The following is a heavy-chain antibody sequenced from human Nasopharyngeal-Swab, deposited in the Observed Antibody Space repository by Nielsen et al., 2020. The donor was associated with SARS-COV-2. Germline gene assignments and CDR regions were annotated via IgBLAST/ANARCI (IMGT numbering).Heavy chain of an antibody. D-gene: IGHD2-15*01. V-gene: IGHV1-46*01. J-gene: IGHJ5*02. CDR1: GYTFTSYY. Sequence: ASVKVSCKASGYTFTSYYMHWVRQAPEQGLEWMGIINPSGCSPSYAQKFQGRVTMTRDTSTSTVYMELSSLRSEDTAVYYCAGDREVVVVAVTNNWFDPWGQGTLVTVSS. CDR3: AGDREVVVVAVTNNWFDP. CDR2: INPSGCSP.